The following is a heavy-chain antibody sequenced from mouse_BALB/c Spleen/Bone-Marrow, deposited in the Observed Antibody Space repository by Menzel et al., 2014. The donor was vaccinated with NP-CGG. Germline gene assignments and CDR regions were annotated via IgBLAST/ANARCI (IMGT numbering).Heavy chain of an antibody. D-gene: IGHD2-13*01. V-gene: IGHV5-6-3*01. J-gene: IGHJ3*01. CDR1: GFTFSNYG. CDR3: ARGLYYVAYGPGCAY. CDR2: INSNGGTT. Sequence: EVQLQQSGGGLVQPGASLKLSCAASGFTFSNYGMSWVRQTPDKRLDLVATINSNGGTTYYPDSVEGRFTISRDNAKNTLYLQMSSLKSEDTAMYVCARGLYYVAYGPGCAYWGQGTLVTVSA.